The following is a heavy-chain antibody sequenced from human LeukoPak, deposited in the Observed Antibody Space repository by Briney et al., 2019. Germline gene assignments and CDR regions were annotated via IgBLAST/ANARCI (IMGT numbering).Heavy chain of an antibody. CDR2: ISAYNGYT. CDR1: GYTFTSYG. CDR3: GGAVWYALTRYTFEI. J-gene: IGHJ3*02. D-gene: IGHD4/OR15-4a*01. Sequence: ASVKLSCTASGYTFTSYGISWVRHAPGQGLVWMGWISAYNGYTTYAQKLQGRVTITTDKSTNTVYVELRSLRSDDPAVYYCGGAVWYALTRYTFEICGQGGMGTVSS. V-gene: IGHV1-18*01.